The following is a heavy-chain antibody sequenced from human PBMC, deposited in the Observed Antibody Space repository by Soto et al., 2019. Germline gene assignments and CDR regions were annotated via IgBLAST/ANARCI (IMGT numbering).Heavy chain of an antibody. J-gene: IGHJ6*02. CDR3: ARDRRGSGTYDAKDV. CDR2: INPYSGDT. CDR1: GYTFTAHY. Sequence: ASVKVSCKASGYTFTAHYVHWVRQAPGQGLEWMGWINPYSGDTNYAQKFQGRVTMTRDTSINTGYMELTRLTYDDTAVYFGARDRRGSGTYDAKDVWGQGTTVTVSS. D-gene: IGHD3-10*01. V-gene: IGHV1-2*02.